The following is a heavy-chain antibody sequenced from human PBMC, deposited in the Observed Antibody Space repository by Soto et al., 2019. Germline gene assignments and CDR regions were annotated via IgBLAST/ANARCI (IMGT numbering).Heavy chain of an antibody. V-gene: IGHV3-23*01. D-gene: IGHD3-22*01. Sequence: EVQLLESGGGLVQPGGSLRLSCAASGFTFSSYAMSWVRQAPGKGLGWVSAISGSGGSTYYADSVKGRFTISRDNSKNTLYLQMNSLRAEDTAVYYCAKNGRVTMIVVVIPDAFDIWGQGTMVTVSS. CDR2: ISGSGGST. J-gene: IGHJ3*02. CDR1: GFTFSSYA. CDR3: AKNGRVTMIVVVIPDAFDI.